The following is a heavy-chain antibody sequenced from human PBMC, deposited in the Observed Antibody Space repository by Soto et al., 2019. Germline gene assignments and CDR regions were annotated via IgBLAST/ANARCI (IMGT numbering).Heavy chain of an antibody. CDR1: GFTFSDHY. J-gene: IGHJ4*02. CDR2: TRNKANSYTT. V-gene: IGHV3-72*01. CDR3: ARVDDSSGYYYDY. Sequence: PGGSLRLSCAASGFTFSDHYMDWVRQAPGKGLEWVGRTRNKANSYTTEYAASVKGRFTISRDDSKNSLYLQMNSLKTEDTAVYYCARVDDSSGYYYDYWGQGT. D-gene: IGHD3-22*01.